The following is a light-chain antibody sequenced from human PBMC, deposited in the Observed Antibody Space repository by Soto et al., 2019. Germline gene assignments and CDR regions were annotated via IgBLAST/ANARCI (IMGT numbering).Light chain of an antibody. J-gene: IGKJ4*01. CDR3: QQSFASPPLT. CDR2: DAS. CDR1: QGISSW. Sequence: DIQMTQSPSSVSASVGDRVTITCRASQGISSWLAWYQQKPGKAPKLLIYDASSLQSGVPPRFSGSGSGTYFSLTISSLQPEDYATYYCQQSFASPPLTFGGGTKVDI. V-gene: IGKV1-12*01.